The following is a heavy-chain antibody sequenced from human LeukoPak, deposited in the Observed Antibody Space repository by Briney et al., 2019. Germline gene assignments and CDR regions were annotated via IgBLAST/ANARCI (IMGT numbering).Heavy chain of an antibody. CDR1: GGSISSYY. V-gene: IGHV4-59*01. D-gene: IGHD1-26*01. CDR3: TREFSGSSYFDY. CDR2: IYYSGTT. J-gene: IGHJ4*02. Sequence: ASETLSLTCTVSGGSISSYYWTWIRQPPGKGLEWIGYIYYSGTTNYNPSLKSRVTISLDTSKNQFSLKLSSVTAADTAVYYCTREFSGSSYFDYWGQGTLVTVSS.